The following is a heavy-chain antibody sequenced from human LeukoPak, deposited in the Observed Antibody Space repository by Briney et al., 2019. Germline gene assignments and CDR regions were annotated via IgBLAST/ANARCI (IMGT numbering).Heavy chain of an antibody. J-gene: IGHJ4*02. Sequence: PGGSLRLSCAASGFTFSSYGMHWVRQAPGKGLEWVALLWYHGSNKYYADSVKGRFTISRDNSKNMLYLQMNSLRAEDTAVYYCANGGLLYQLLSPTLDYWGQGTLVTVSS. CDR3: ANGGLLYQLLSPTLDY. D-gene: IGHD2-2*01. CDR2: LWYHGSNK. CDR1: GFTFSSYG. V-gene: IGHV3-33*06.